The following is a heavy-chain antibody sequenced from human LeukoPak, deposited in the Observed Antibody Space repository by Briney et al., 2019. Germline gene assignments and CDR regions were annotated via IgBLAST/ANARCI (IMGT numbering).Heavy chain of an antibody. CDR1: GFTFSSYA. J-gene: IGHJ3*02. V-gene: IGHV3-30-3*01. CDR3: ARESGEPLSYYAFDI. Sequence: GRSLRLSCAASGFTFSSYAMHWVRQAPGKGLEWVAVISYDGSNKYYADSVKGRFTISRDNSKNTLYLQMNSLRAEDTAVYYCARESGEPLSYYAFDIWGQGTMVTVSS. D-gene: IGHD3-16*01. CDR2: ISYDGSNK.